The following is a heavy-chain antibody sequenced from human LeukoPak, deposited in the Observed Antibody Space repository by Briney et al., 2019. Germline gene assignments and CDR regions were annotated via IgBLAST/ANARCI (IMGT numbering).Heavy chain of an antibody. CDR3: ASYDSSGYYRHDGYFDL. CDR1: GGTFSSYA. D-gene: IGHD3-22*01. J-gene: IGHJ2*01. Sequence: SVKVSCKASGGTFSSYAISWVRQAPGQGLEWMGRIIPIFGTANYAQRFQGRVTITTDEYTSTAYMELSSLRSEDTAVYYCASYDSSGYYRHDGYFDLWGRGTLVTVSS. CDR2: IIPIFGTA. V-gene: IGHV1-69*05.